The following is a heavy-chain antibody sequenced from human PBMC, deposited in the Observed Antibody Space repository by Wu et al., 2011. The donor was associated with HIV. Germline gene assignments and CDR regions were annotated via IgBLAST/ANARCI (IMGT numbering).Heavy chain of an antibody. D-gene: IGHD6-13*01. CDR2: ISAYNGDT. J-gene: IGHJ6*02. V-gene: IGHV1-18*01. CDR3: AREGRLKYSITHYYYGNGR. Sequence: QVQLVQSGAEVKKPGASVKVSCKASGYTFIKYGISWVRQAPGQGLEWMGWISAYNGDTNHAQKFQDRLTMTTDTSTSTAYMELRSLRSDDTAVYYCAREGRLKYSITHYYYGNGRLGQGTTVTVSS. CDR1: GYTFIKYG.